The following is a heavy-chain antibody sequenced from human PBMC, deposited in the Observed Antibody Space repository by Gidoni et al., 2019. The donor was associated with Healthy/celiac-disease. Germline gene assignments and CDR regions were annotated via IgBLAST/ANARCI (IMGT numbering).Heavy chain of an antibody. CDR3: ARGSRGGSYNY. CDR2: INHSGST. CDR1: GGSFSGYY. V-gene: IGHV4-34*01. D-gene: IGHD1-26*01. J-gene: IGHJ4*02. Sequence: QVQLQQWGAGLLKPSETLSLTCAVYGGSFSGYYWSWIRQPPGKGLEWIGEINHSGSTNYNPSLKSRVTISVGTSKNQFSLKLSSVTAADTAVYYCARGSRGGSYNYWGQGTLVTVSS.